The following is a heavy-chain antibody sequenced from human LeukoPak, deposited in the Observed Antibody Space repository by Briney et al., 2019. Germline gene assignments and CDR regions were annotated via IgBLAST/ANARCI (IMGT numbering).Heavy chain of an antibody. J-gene: IGHJ5*02. CDR1: GFTFSGSA. CDR2: IRSKANSYAT. CDR3: TRHRDWFDP. Sequence: GESLRLSCAASGFTFSGSAMHWVRQASGKGLEWVGRIRSKANSYATAYAASVKGRFTISRDDSKNTAYLQMNSLKTEDTAVYYCTRHRDWFDPWGQGTLVTVSS. V-gene: IGHV3-73*01.